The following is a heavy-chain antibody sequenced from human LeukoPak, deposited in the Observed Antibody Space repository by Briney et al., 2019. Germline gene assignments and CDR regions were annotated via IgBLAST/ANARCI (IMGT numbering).Heavy chain of an antibody. CDR1: GFTVSSNY. CDR3: AGCSGDSCYSIYFDY. D-gene: IGHD2-15*01. Sequence: GGSLRLSCAASGFTVSSNYMSWVSQAPGKGLEWVSVIYSGGSTYYSDSVKGRFTISRDNSKNTLYLQMNSLRAEDTAVYYCAGCSGDSCYSIYFDYWGQGTLVTVSS. CDR2: IYSGGST. J-gene: IGHJ4*02. V-gene: IGHV3-53*01.